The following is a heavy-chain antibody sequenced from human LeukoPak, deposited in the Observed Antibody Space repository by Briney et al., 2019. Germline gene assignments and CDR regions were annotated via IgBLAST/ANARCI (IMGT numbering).Heavy chain of an antibody. Sequence: SETLSLTCTVSGGSTSSSSYYWGWIRQPPGKGLEWIGSIYYSGSTYYNPSLKSRVTISVDTSKNQFSLKLSSVTAADTAVYYCARHLSPYYYDSSGSIDYWGQGTLVTVSS. V-gene: IGHV4-39*01. CDR1: GGSTSSSSYY. CDR3: ARHLSPYYYDSSGSIDY. D-gene: IGHD3-22*01. J-gene: IGHJ4*02. CDR2: IYYSGST.